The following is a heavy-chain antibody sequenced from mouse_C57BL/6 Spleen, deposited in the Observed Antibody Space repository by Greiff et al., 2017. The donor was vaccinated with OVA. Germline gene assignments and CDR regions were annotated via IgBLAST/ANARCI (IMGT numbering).Heavy chain of an antibody. CDR3: ARGDGSSFYFGY. V-gene: IGHV1-64*01. CDR2: IHPNSGST. J-gene: IGHJ2*01. CDR1: GYTFTSYW. D-gene: IGHD1-1*01. Sequence: VQLQQPGAELVKPGASVKLSCKASGYTFTSYWMHWVKQRPGQGLEWIGMIHPNSGSTNYNEKFKSKATLTVDKSSSTAYMQLSSLTSEDSAVYYCARGDGSSFYFGYWGQGTTLTVSS.